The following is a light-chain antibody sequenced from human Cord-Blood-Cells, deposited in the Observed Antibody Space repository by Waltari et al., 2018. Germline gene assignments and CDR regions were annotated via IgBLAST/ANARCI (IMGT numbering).Light chain of an antibody. CDR1: QSVSSN. J-gene: IGKJ2*01. Sequence: EIVMTQSPATLSVSPGERATLSCRASQSVSSNLAWYQQKPGQAPRLLIYGASTRATGIPARFSGSGSGTEFTLIISSLQSEDFAVYYCQQYNNWPYTFGQ. CDR2: GAS. V-gene: IGKV3-15*01. CDR3: QQYNNWPYT.